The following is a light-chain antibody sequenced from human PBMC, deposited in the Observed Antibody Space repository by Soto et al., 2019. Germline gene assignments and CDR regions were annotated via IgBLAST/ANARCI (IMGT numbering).Light chain of an antibody. CDR2: AAS. V-gene: IGKV1-6*01. CDR3: LQKYFYPFT. Sequence: AIQMTQSPSSLSASVGDSVTITCRASQGIRNDLDWFQQKSGKAPKLLIYAASNLQSGVPARFSGSGSGTDFTLTISSLQPEDFATYYCLQKYFYPFTFGPGTKVDIK. CDR1: QGIRND. J-gene: IGKJ3*01.